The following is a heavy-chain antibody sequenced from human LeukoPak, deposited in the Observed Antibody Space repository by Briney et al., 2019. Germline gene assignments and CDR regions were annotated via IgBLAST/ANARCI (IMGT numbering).Heavy chain of an antibody. J-gene: IGHJ4*02. D-gene: IGHD3-10*01. Sequence: GGSLRLSCAASGFTFSRYWMSWVRQAPGKGLEWLANIKEDGSEKYYVDSVKGRFTISRGNAKNSPYLQMNSLRAEDTSVYYCASGSREWWGQGTLVTVSS. CDR3: ASGSREW. CDR2: IKEDGSEK. CDR1: GFTFSRYW. V-gene: IGHV3-7*01.